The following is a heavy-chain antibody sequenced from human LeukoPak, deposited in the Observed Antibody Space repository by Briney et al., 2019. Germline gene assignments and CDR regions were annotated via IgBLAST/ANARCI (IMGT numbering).Heavy chain of an antibody. CDR3: AKVADIVVVPAAIDY. J-gene: IGHJ4*02. CDR2: ISSSSSYI. D-gene: IGHD2-2*01. V-gene: IGHV3-21*04. Sequence: PGGSLRLSCAASGFTFSSYSMNWVRQAPGKGLEWVSSISSSSSYIYYADSVKGRFTISRDNSKNTLYLQMNSLRAEDTAVYYCAKVADIVVVPAAIDYWGQGTLVTVSS. CDR1: GFTFSSYS.